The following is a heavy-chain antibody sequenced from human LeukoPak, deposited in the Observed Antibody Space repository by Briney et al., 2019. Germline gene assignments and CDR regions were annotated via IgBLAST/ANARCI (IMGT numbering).Heavy chain of an antibody. D-gene: IGHD6-19*01. J-gene: IGHJ6*03. CDR1: GFTFDDYC. Sequence: GGSLRLSCAASGFTFDDYCMSWVRQTPGKGLEGVSGINWNGGSTGYADSVKGRFTISRDNAKNSLYLQMNSLRAEDTALYYCARDRAGWYDAYYYYMDVWGKGTTVTVSS. CDR3: ARDRAGWYDAYYYYMDV. V-gene: IGHV3-20*04. CDR2: INWNGGST.